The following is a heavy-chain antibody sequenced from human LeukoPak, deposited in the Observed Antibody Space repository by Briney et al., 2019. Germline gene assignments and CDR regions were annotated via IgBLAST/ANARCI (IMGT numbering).Heavy chain of an antibody. CDR3: ARDRYYYGSGSYIFDY. CDR1: GGSISSSSYY. V-gene: IGHV4-39*07. CDR2: IYYSGST. Sequence: SETLSLTCTVSGGSISSSSYYWGWIRQPPGKGLEWIGSIYYSGSTNYNPSLKSRVTMSVDTSKNQFSLKLSSVTAADTAVYYCARDRYYYGSGSYIFDYWGQGTLVTVSS. D-gene: IGHD3-10*01. J-gene: IGHJ4*02.